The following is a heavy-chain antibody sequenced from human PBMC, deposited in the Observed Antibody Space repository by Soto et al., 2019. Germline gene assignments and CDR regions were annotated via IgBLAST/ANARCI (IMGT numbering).Heavy chain of an antibody. Sequence: GASVKVSCKPSGYTFNTYYLHWLRQAPGQALERMGVIHPSGGETIYAQKFQGRVTMTEDTSTDTAYMEQSSLRSEDTAVYYCATESTYDILTGYYFSFDYWGQGTLVTVPQ. D-gene: IGHD3-9*01. V-gene: IGHV1-46*02. CDR1: GYTFNTYY. CDR2: IHPSGGET. CDR3: ATESTYDILTGYYFSFDY. J-gene: IGHJ4*02.